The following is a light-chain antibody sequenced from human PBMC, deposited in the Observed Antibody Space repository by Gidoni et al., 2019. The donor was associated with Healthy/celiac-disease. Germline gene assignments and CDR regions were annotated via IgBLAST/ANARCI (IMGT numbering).Light chain of an antibody. V-gene: IGKV1-5*03. CDR1: QSISSW. Sequence: IQMTQSPSTLSASVGDRVTITCRASQSISSWLACYQQKTGKAPKRLLYKASTLESGVPSTFSGSGSGREFTLPTSSMQADDFATYYCQQYNSFWYTFGQGTKLEIK. J-gene: IGKJ2*01. CDR2: KAS. CDR3: QQYNSFWYT.